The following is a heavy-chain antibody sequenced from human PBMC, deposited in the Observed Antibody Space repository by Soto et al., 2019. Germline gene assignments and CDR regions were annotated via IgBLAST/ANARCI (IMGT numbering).Heavy chain of an antibody. CDR3: AKRDYAFDS. J-gene: IGHJ4*02. D-gene: IGHD4-17*01. CDR1: GDSVTTGSYY. V-gene: IGHV4-61*01. CDR2: IYYSGST. Sequence: SETLSLTCTVSGDSVTTGSYYWSWIRQPPGKTLEWIGYIYYSGSTNYNPSLKSRATIYTDTSGRHFSLNLTSVTADDTAVYFCAKRDYAFDSWGQGTLVTVSS.